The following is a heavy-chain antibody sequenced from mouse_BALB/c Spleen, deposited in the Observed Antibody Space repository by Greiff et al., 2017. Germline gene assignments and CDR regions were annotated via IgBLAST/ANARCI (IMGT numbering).Heavy chain of an antibody. Sequence: VQLQQSGPELVRPGVSVKISCKGSGYTFTDYAMHWVKQSHAKSLEWIGVISTYYGNTNYNQKFKGKATMTVDKSSSTAYMELARLTSEDSAIYYCARGEGGYYGSSYPDYWGQGTTLTVSS. J-gene: IGHJ2*01. CDR1: GYTFTDYA. CDR2: ISTYYGNT. V-gene: IGHV1-67*01. CDR3: ARGEGGYYGSSYPDY. D-gene: IGHD1-1*01.